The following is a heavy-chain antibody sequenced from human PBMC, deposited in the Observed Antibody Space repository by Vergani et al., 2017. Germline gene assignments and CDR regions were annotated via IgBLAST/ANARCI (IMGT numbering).Heavy chain of an antibody. CDR2: IIPIFGTA. CDR3: ARGTVTLNYYYYGMDV. D-gene: IGHD4-17*01. V-gene: IGHV1-69*12. Sequence: QVQLVQSGAEVKKPGSSVKVSCKASGGTFSRYAISWVRQAPGQGLEWMGGIIPIFGTANYAQKFQGRVSITADESTRTAYMELSSLRSEDTAVYYCARGTVTLNYYYYGMDVWGQGTTVTVSS. CDR1: GGTFSRYA. J-gene: IGHJ6*02.